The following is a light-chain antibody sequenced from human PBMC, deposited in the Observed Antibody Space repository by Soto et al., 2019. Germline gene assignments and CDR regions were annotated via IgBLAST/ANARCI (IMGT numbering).Light chain of an antibody. CDR3: QHYNGYPQT. CDR2: GAS. CDR1: QSITY. Sequence: IQMTQSPSSLSASVGDIVTITCRASQSITYLNWYQQKPGKAPKSLIYGASSLQSGVPSRFSGSGSGTDFTLTISSLQPEDFGPYYCQHYNGYPQTFGQGTRLEIK. J-gene: IGKJ5*01. V-gene: IGKV1-16*01.